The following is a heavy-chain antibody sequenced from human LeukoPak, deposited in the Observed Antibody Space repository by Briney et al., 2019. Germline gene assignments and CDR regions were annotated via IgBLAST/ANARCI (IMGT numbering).Heavy chain of an antibody. CDR2: INPNCGGT. CDR1: GYTFTGHY. D-gene: IGHD6-6*01. Sequence: ASVKVSCKASGYTFTGHYMHWVRQAPGQGLEWMGWINPNCGGTNYAQKFQGRVTMTRDTSISTAYMELSRLRSDDTAVYYCAREYSSFSFDYWGQGTLVTVSS. V-gene: IGHV1-2*02. CDR3: AREYSSFSFDY. J-gene: IGHJ4*02.